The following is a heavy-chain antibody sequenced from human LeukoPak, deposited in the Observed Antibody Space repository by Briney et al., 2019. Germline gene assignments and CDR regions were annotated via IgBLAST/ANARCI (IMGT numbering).Heavy chain of an antibody. CDR2: IYPSGNT. CDR3: ARTYCGGDCRGYYYSYYMDV. CDR1: GGSFSSYF. V-gene: IGHV4-4*07. J-gene: IGHJ6*03. D-gene: IGHD2-21*02. Sequence: SETLSLTCSISGGSFSSYFWSWVRQPAGKGLEWIGRIYPSGNTNYNPSLKSRVTLSVDTSKTQFSLRLSSVTAADTAVYYCARTYCGGDCRGYYYSYYMDVWGKGTTVTISS.